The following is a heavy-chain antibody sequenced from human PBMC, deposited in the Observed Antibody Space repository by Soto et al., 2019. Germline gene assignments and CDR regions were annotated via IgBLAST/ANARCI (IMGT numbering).Heavy chain of an antibody. CDR2: ISSSSSYI. D-gene: IGHD6-13*01. V-gene: IGHV3-21*01. CDR1: GFTFSSYS. CDR3: ARCIAALGMDV. Sequence: EVQLVESGGGLVKPGGSLRLSCAASGFTFSSYSMNWVRQAPGKGLEWVSSISSSSSYIHYADSVKGRFTISRDNAKNSLYLQMNSLRAEDTAVYYCARCIAALGMDVWGQGTTVTVSS. J-gene: IGHJ6*02.